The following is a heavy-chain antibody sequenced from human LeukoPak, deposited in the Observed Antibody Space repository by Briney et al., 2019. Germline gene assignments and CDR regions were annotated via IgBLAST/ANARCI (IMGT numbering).Heavy chain of an antibody. J-gene: IGHJ4*02. D-gene: IGHD2-2*01. CDR1: GYTFTSYG. CDR3: ARFGKLGYCSSTSCYDY. Sequence: ASVKVSCKASGYTFTSYGISWVRQAPGQGLEWMGWISAYNGNTNYAQKLQGRVTMTTDTSTSTAYMELRSLRSDDTAVYYCARFGKLGYCSSTSCYDYWGQGTLVTVSS. V-gene: IGHV1-18*01. CDR2: ISAYNGNT.